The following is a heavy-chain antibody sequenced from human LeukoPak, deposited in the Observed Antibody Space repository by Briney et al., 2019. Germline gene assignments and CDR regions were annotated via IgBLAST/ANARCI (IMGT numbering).Heavy chain of an antibody. CDR3: AKVLRFLEWLFDY. CDR2: ISYDGSNK. D-gene: IGHD3-3*01. V-gene: IGHV3-30*18. Sequence: GGSLRLSCAASGFTFSSYGMHWVRQAPGKGLEWVAVISYDGSNKYYADSVKGRFTISRDNSKNTLYLQMNSLRAEDTAVYYCAKVLRFLEWLFDYWGQGTLVTVSS. J-gene: IGHJ4*02. CDR1: GFTFSSYG.